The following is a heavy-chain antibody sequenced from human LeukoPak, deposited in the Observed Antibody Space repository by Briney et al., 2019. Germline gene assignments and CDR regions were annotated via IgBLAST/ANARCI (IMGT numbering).Heavy chain of an antibody. D-gene: IGHD1-26*01. CDR2: IYPGDSDT. CDR3: ATSGSSHVLYYYGMDV. CDR1: GYSFTSYW. V-gene: IGHV5-51*01. Sequence: GESLKISCKGSGYSFTSYWIGWVRQMPGKGLEWMGIIYPGDSDTRYSPSFQGQVTISADKSISTAYLQWSSLEASDTAMYYCATSGSSHVLYYYGMDVWGQGTTVTVSS. J-gene: IGHJ6*02.